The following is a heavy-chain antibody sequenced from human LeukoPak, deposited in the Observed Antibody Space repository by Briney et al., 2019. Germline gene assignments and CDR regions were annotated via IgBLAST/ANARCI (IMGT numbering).Heavy chain of an antibody. V-gene: IGHV4-59*12. CDR1: GGSISSYY. J-gene: IGHJ6*03. Sequence: SETLSLTCTVSGGSISSYYWSWIRQPPGKGLEWIGYIYYSGSTNYNPSLKSRVTISVDTSKNQFSLKLSSVTAADTAVYYCASEVWFGELFYYYYYMDVWGKGTTVTVSS. CDR3: ASEVWFGELFYYYYYMDV. D-gene: IGHD3-10*01. CDR2: IYYSGST.